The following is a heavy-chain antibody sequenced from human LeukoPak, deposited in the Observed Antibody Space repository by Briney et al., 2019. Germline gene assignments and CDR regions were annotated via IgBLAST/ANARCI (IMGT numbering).Heavy chain of an antibody. Sequence: GGSLRLSCVASGFTFNDYHMSWIRQAPGKGLEWVSYLDSGSSTIYYADSVKGRFTVSRDNAKNTLYLQMNSLRAEDTAVYYCARDLVMVNTPGDDFDYWGRGTLVTVSS. CDR3: ARDLVMVNTPGDDFDY. D-gene: IGHD2-21*01. J-gene: IGHJ4*02. CDR1: GFTFNDYH. V-gene: IGHV3-11*04. CDR2: LDSGSSTI.